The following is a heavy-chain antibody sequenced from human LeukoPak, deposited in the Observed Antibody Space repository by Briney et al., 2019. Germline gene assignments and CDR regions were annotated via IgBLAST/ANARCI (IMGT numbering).Heavy chain of an antibody. CDR2: INSNTGGT. CDR3: ARDRPGYSSWFDP. CDR1: GYTFTGSH. D-gene: IGHD6-19*01. J-gene: IGHJ5*02. Sequence: ASLKVSCKASGYTFTGSHIHWVRQAPGQGLEWMGWINSNTGGTNYAQKFQGRVTLTRDTSITTASMEMISLRSDDTAVYYCARDRPGYSSWFDPWGQGTLVTVSS. V-gene: IGHV1-2*02.